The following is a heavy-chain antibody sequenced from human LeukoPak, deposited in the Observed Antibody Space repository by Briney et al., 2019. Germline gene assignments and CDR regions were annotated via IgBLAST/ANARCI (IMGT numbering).Heavy chain of an antibody. CDR1: GFTVSSNY. CDR2: ISGSGGST. Sequence: GGSLRLSCAASGFTVSSNYMSWVRQAPGKGLEWVSAISGSGGSTYYADSVKGRFTISRDNSKNTLYLQMNSLRAEDTAVYYCATGGSRLLVGYFDYWGPGTLVTVSS. D-gene: IGHD3-16*01. J-gene: IGHJ4*02. CDR3: ATGGSRLLVGYFDY. V-gene: IGHV3-23*01.